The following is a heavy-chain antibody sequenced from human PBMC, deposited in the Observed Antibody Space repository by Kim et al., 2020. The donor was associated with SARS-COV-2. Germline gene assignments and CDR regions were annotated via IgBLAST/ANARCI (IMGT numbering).Heavy chain of an antibody. CDR2: ISYDGSNK. Sequence: GGSLRLSCAASGFTFSSYGMHWVRQAPGKGLEWVAVISYDGSNKYYADSVKGRFTISRDNSKNTLYLQMNSLRAEDTAVYYCAKDEEMATIGLGNYWGQGTLVTVSS. CDR3: AKDEEMATIGLGNY. D-gene: IGHD5-12*01. J-gene: IGHJ4*02. V-gene: IGHV3-30*18. CDR1: GFTFSSYG.